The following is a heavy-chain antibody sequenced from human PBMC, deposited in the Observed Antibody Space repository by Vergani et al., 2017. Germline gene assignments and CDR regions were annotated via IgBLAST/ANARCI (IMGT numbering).Heavy chain of an antibody. CDR2: IYSGGST. J-gene: IGHJ1*01. D-gene: IGHD3-22*01. V-gene: IGHV3-53*01. CDR1: GFTVSSNY. Sequence: EVQLVESGGGLIQPGGSLRLSCAASGFTVSSNYMSWVRQAPGKGLEWVSVIYSGGSTYYADSVKGRFTISRDNSKNTLYLQMNSLRAEDTAVYYCASAETRNYYDSSGYTPTKYFQHWGQGTLVTVSS. CDR3: ASAETRNYYDSSGYTPTKYFQH.